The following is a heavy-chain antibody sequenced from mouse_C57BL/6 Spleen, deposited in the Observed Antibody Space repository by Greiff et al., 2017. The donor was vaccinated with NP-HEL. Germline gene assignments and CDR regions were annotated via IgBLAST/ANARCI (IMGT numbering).Heavy chain of an antibody. J-gene: IGHJ1*03. CDR2: FYPGIGRL. CDR3: ARHAPHYYGSTNWYFDV. Sequence: QVQLQQSGAELVKPGASVKLSCKASGYTFTEYTIHWVKQRSGQGLEWIGWFYPGIGRLKYNEKFKDKATLTADKSSSTVYMELSRLTSEDSAVYFCARHAPHYYGSTNWYFDVWGTGTTVTVSS. V-gene: IGHV1-62-2*01. CDR1: GYTFTEYT. D-gene: IGHD1-1*01.